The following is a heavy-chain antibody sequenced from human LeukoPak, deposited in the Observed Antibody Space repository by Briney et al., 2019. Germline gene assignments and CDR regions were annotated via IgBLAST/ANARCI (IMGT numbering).Heavy chain of an antibody. CDR1: GFTVSSNY. CDR3: ARDSLKEKSGSYS. Sequence: PGGSLRLSCAASGFTVSSNYMSWVRQAPGKGLEWVSVIYSGGSTYYADSVKGRFTISRDNAKNSLYLQMNSLRAEDTAVYYCARDSLKEKSGSYSWGQGTLVTVSS. J-gene: IGHJ4*02. CDR2: IYSGGST. V-gene: IGHV3-53*01. D-gene: IGHD1-26*01.